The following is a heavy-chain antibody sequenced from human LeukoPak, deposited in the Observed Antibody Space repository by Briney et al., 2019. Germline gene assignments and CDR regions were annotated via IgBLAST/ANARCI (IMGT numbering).Heavy chain of an antibody. J-gene: IGHJ3*02. Sequence: GGSLGLSCAASGFTFSGYSMIWVRQAPGRGLEWLSYISSSSSTISYADSVKGRFTISRDNAQNSLFLLMNSLRDEDTAVYYCARETGYAFDIWGQGTMVTVSS. CDR3: ARETGYAFDI. CDR2: ISSSSSTI. V-gene: IGHV3-48*02. D-gene: IGHD2-15*01. CDR1: GFTFSGYS.